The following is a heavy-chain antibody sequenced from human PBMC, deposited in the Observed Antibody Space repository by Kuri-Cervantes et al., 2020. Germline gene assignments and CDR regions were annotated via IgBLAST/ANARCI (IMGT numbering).Heavy chain of an antibody. D-gene: IGHD2-15*01. CDR2: MNPNSGNT. Sequence: ASVKVSCKASGYTFTSYDINWVRQATGQGLEWMGWMNPNSGNTGYAQKFQGRVTITADKSTSTAYMELSSLRSEDTAVYHCARDRCGGSCYFDYWGQGTLVTVSS. CDR1: GYTFTSYD. CDR3: ARDRCGGSCYFDY. V-gene: IGHV1-8*01. J-gene: IGHJ4*02.